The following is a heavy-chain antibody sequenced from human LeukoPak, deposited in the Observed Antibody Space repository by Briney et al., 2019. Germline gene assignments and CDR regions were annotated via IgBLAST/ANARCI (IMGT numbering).Heavy chain of an antibody. Sequence: GGSLRLSCAASGFTFSSYEMNWVRQAPGKGLEWVSYISSDSSSIYYAESVKGRFTISRDNAKSSLYLQLNSLRAEDAGVYYCARVPPSYWGQGTPVTVSS. CDR1: GFTFSSYE. CDR2: ISSDSSSI. V-gene: IGHV3-48*03. CDR3: ARVPPSY. J-gene: IGHJ4*02.